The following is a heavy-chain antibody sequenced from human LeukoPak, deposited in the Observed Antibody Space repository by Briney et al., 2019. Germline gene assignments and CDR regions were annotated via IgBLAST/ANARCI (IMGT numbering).Heavy chain of an antibody. CDR3: AKSRVGAAAGIFDY. CDR2: ISDDGNSK. Sequence: GGSLRLSCAASGFTFSSYSMHWVRQAPGKGLEWVAVISDDGNSKYYADSVKGRFTISRDNSKNTLYLQMNSLRAEDTAVYYCAKSRVGAAAGIFDYWGQGTLVTVSS. D-gene: IGHD6-13*01. CDR1: GFTFSSYS. V-gene: IGHV3-30*04. J-gene: IGHJ4*02.